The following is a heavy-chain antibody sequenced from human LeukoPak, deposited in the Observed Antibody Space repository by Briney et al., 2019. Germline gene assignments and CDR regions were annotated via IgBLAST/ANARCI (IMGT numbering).Heavy chain of an antibody. J-gene: IGHJ5*02. CDR2: IYTSGST. Sequence: SETLSLTCTVSGGSISSYYWSWLRQPAGKGLEWIGRIYTSGSTNYNPSLKSRVTMSVDTSKNQFSLKLSSVTAADTAVYYCARERRDSGSYFDPWGQGTLVTVSS. V-gene: IGHV4-4*07. CDR3: ARERRDSGSYFDP. CDR1: GGSISSYY. D-gene: IGHD1-26*01.